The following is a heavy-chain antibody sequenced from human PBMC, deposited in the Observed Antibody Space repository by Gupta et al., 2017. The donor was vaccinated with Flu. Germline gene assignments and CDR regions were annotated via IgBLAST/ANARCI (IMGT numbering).Heavy chain of an antibody. CDR2: FSGSGNST. V-gene: IGHV3-23*01. CDR1: GFTFSRFA. CDR3: AKAYFPSTSCSPDH. D-gene: IGHD2-2*01. Sequence: EVQLLESGGGLVQPGGSLSLSCAASGFTFSRFAMSWVRQAPGKGLEWVSAFSGSGNSTYYADSVKGRFTISRYNSKNTLYLQMNSLGAGDTAVYYCAKAYFPSTSCSPDHGGQGTLVTVSS. J-gene: IGHJ1*01.